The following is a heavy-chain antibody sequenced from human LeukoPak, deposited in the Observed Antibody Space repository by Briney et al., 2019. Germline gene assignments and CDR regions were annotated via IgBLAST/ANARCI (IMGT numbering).Heavy chain of an antibody. J-gene: IGHJ4*02. Sequence: GGSLRLSCVASGFTVSSNYMSWVRQAPGKGQEWVSVIYSGGSTYYADSVKGRFTISRDNSKNTLHRQMNSLRAEDTAVYYCARDLSSGWYDYWGQGTLVTVSS. V-gene: IGHV3-66*02. CDR3: ARDLSSGWYDY. D-gene: IGHD6-19*01. CDR1: GFTVSSNY. CDR2: IYSGGST.